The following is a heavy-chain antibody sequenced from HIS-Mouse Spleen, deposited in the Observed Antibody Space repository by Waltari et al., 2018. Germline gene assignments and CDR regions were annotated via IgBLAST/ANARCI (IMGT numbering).Heavy chain of an antibody. CDR3: AREIPYSSSWYDWYFDL. Sequence: QLQLQESGPGLVRPSERLSLTCTGSGGSITSSSYYWCGIRQPPGKGLEWIGSIYYSGSTYYNPSLKSRVTISVDPSNNQFSLKLSSVTAADTAVYYCAREIPYSSSWYDWYFDLWGRGTLVTVSS. J-gene: IGHJ2*01. V-gene: IGHV4-39*07. D-gene: IGHD6-13*01. CDR2: IYYSGST. CDR1: GGSITSSSYY.